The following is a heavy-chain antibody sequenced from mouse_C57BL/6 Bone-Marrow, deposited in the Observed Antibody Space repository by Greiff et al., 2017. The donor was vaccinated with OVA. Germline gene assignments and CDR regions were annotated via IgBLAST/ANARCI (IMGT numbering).Heavy chain of an antibody. J-gene: IGHJ3*01. CDR1: GYTFTSYG. V-gene: IGHV1-81*01. Sequence: QVQLKQSGAELARPGASVKLSCKASGYTFTSYGISWVKQRTGQGLEWIGEIYPRSGNTYYNEKFKGKATLTAAISSSTAYMELRSLTSEDSAVYFCARWDYDVGAWFAYWGQGTLVTVSA. CDR2: IYPRSGNT. CDR3: ARWDYDVGAWFAY. D-gene: IGHD2-4*01.